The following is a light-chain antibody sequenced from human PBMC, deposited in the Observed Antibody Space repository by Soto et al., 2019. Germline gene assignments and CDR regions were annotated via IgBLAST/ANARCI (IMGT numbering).Light chain of an antibody. CDR2: DAS. Sequence: DIQMTQSPSTLSASVGDRVTITCRASQSINIWLAWYQQKPGKAPKVLIYDASSLKSGVPSRFSGSGSGTEFTLTISSLQPDXFATYYCQQYKSYSWTFGQGTKVDIK. CDR3: QQYKSYSWT. CDR1: QSINIW. V-gene: IGKV1-5*01. J-gene: IGKJ1*01.